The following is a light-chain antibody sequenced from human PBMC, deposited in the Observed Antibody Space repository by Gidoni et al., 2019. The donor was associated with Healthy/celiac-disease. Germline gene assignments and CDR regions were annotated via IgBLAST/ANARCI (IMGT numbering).Light chain of an antibody. CDR2: AAS. Sequence: DIQMTQSPSSLSASVGDRATITRRASQGISNYLAWYQQKPGKVPKLLIYAASTLQSGVPSRFSGSGSGTDFTLTISSLQPEDVATYYCQKYNSAPYTFXXXTKLEIK. V-gene: IGKV1-27*01. CDR1: QGISNY. J-gene: IGKJ2*01. CDR3: QKYNSAPYT.